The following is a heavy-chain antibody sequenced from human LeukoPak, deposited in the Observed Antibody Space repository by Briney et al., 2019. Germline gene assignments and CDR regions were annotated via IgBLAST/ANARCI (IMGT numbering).Heavy chain of an antibody. CDR2: IYYSGST. D-gene: IGHD3-3*01. V-gene: IGHV4-59*12. Sequence: PSETLPLTCTVSGGSISSYYWSWIRQPPGKGLEWIGYIYYSGSTNYNPSLKSRVTMSVDTSKNQFSLKLRSVTAADTAVYYCARDRVFGIFDYWGQGTLVTVSS. J-gene: IGHJ4*02. CDR1: GGSISSYY. CDR3: ARDRVFGIFDY.